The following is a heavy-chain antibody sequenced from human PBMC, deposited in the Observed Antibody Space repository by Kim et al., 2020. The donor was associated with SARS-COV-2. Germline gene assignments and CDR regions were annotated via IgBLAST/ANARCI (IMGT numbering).Heavy chain of an antibody. CDR1: SGSISSSNW. Sequence: SETLSLTCAVSSGSISSSNWWSWVRQPPGKGLEWIGEIYHSGSTNYNPSLKSLVTISVDKSKNQFSLKLSSVTAADTAVYYCASTFWSGYRNYYYYGMDVWGQGTTVTVSS. CDR3: ASTFWSGYRNYYYYGMDV. V-gene: IGHV4-4*02. CDR2: IYHSGST. J-gene: IGHJ6*02. D-gene: IGHD3-3*01.